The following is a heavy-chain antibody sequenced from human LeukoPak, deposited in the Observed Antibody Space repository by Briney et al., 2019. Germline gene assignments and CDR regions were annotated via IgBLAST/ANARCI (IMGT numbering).Heavy chain of an antibody. CDR2: ISGSGGST. CDR3: AKGGYCSSTSCYGYYYYGMDV. V-gene: IGHV3-23*01. CDR1: GFTFSSYA. J-gene: IGHJ6*02. D-gene: IGHD2-2*01. Sequence: GGSLRLSCAASGFTFSSYAMSWVRQAPGKGLEWVSAISGSGGSTYYADSVKGRFTISRDNSKNTLYLQMNSLRAEDTAVYYCAKGGYCSSTSCYGYYYYGMDVWGQGTTVTVSS.